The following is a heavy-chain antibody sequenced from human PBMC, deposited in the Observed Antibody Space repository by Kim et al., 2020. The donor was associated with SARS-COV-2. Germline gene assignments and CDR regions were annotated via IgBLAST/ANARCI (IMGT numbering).Heavy chain of an antibody. CDR2: INPSGGST. CDR3: ARSLDILTGYYTAY. J-gene: IGHJ4*02. V-gene: IGHV1-46*01. Sequence: ASVKVSKASGYTFTSYYMHWVRQAPGQGLEWMGIINPSGGSTSYAQKFQGRVTMTRDTSTSTVYMELSSLRSEDTAVYYCARSLDILTGYYTAYWGQGTLVTVSS. CDR1: GYTFTSYY. D-gene: IGHD3-9*01.